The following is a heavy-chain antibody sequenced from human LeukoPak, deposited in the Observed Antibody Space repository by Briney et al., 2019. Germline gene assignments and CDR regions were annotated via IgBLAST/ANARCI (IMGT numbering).Heavy chain of an antibody. CDR1: GGSISSYY. CDR3: ASVTIFGVVIMDV. Sequence: PSETLSLTCTVSGGSISSYYWSWIRQPPGKGLEWIGYIYHSGSTYYNPPLKSRVTISVDRSKNQFSLKLSSVTAADTAVYYCASVTIFGVVIMDVWGKGTTVTVSS. J-gene: IGHJ6*04. V-gene: IGHV4-59*12. D-gene: IGHD3-3*01. CDR2: IYHSGST.